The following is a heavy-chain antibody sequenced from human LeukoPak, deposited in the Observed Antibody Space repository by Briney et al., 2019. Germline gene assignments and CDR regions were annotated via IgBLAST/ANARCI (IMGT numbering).Heavy chain of an antibody. CDR2: INGDGRTT. Sequence: GGSLRLSCSASGFIFSTYTMYWVRQAPGKGLEYVSVINGDGRTTYYADSVKGRFTISRDNSKNTLYLQMNSLRAEDTAVYYCATVFSSSNEFFDYWGQGALVTVSS. D-gene: IGHD2-2*01. V-gene: IGHV3-64*04. J-gene: IGHJ4*02. CDR1: GFIFSTYT. CDR3: ATVFSSSNEFFDY.